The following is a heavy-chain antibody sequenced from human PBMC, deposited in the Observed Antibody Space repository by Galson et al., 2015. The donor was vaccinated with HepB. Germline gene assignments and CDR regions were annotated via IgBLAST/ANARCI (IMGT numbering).Heavy chain of an antibody. V-gene: IGHV1-3*01. Sequence: SVKVSCKASGYTFTSYAMHWVRQAPGQRLEWMGWINAGNGNTKYSQKFQGRATITRDTSASIAYMELSSLRSEDTAVYYCAREREQRDFWSGYYRGYGMDVWGQGTTVTVSS. D-gene: IGHD3-3*01. CDR2: INAGNGNT. J-gene: IGHJ6*02. CDR1: GYTFTSYA. CDR3: AREREQRDFWSGYYRGYGMDV.